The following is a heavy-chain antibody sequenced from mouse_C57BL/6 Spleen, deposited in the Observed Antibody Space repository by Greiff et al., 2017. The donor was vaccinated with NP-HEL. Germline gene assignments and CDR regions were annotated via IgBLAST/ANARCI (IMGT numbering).Heavy chain of an antibody. V-gene: IGHV5-17*01. CDR2: ISSGSSTI. J-gene: IGHJ2*01. Sequence: EVKLMESGGGLVKPGGSLKLSCAASGFTFSDYGMHWVRQAPEKGLEWVAYISSGSSTIYYADTVKGRFTISRDNAKNTLFLQITSLRSEDTAMYYCASSSAYYFDYWGQGTTLTVSS. CDR3: ASSSAYYFDY. CDR1: GFTFSDYG.